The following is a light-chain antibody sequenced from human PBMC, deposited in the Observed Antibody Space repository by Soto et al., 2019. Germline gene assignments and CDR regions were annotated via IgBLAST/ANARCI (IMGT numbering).Light chain of an antibody. J-gene: IGKJ2*01. CDR2: KAS. CDR3: QQYSSYPYT. V-gene: IGKV1-5*03. Sequence: DIQMTQSPSTLSASVGDRVTITCRASQSISSWLAWYQQKPGTAPKLLIYKASSLQSGVPSRFSGSGSGTEFTLTISSLHPDDFATYSCQQYSSYPYTFGQGTKLEIK. CDR1: QSISSW.